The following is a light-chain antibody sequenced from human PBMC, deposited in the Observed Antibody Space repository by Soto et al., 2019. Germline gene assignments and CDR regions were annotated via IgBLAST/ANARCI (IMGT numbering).Light chain of an antibody. Sequence: QSVLTQPPSASGSPGQSVTIPCTGTYSDIGAYNYVSWYQQRPCEAPKLSIYEVSKRPSGGPDRIFASQSGNTTALPITGLHTAYEPNYYCSSFNANYSFVFGTGAKSTV. J-gene: IGLJ1*01. CDR1: YSDIGAYNY. V-gene: IGLV2-8*01. CDR2: EVS. CDR3: SSFNANYSFV.